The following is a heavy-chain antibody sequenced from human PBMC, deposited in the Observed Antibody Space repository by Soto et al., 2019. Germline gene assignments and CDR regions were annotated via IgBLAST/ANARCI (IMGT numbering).Heavy chain of an antibody. D-gene: IGHD3-10*01. J-gene: IGHJ6*02. CDR3: AKSRALYYYYGMDV. CDR2: ISDSGATT. Sequence: EVQLLESGGGLVQPGGSLRISCAASGFTFKNYGMSWVRQAPGKGLEWVSVISDSGATTYYADSVKGRFTISRDNSRNKLFLLRSSLRAEDTAVYYCAKSRALYYYYGMDVWGQGTTVTVSS. V-gene: IGHV3-23*01. CDR1: GFTFKNYG.